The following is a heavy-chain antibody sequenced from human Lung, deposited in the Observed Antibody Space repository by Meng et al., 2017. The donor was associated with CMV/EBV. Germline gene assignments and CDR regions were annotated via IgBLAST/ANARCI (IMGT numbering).Heavy chain of an antibody. D-gene: IGHD3-3*01. J-gene: IGHJ4*02. CDR3: ASRSRYDFWSGFYGPLDY. CDR2: IQQDGSEK. Sequence: TLSSYGMSWVRQAPGKGLEWVANIQQDGSEKHYIDSVKGRFTISRDNAKNSLYLEMDSLRGEDTAIYYCASRSRYDFWSGFYGPLDYWGQGTLVTVSS. V-gene: IGHV3-7*01. CDR1: TLSSYG.